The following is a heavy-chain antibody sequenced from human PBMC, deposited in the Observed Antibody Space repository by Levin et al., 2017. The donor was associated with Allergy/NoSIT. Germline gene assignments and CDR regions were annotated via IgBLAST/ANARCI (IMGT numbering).Heavy chain of an antibody. D-gene: IGHD3-3*01. Sequence: LSLTCAASGFTFSSYAMSWVRQAPGKGLEWVSAISGSGGSTYYADSVKGRFTISRDNSKNTLYLQMNSLRAEDTAVYYCAKEPGPAKYYDFWRGYDDYGMDVWGQGTTVTVSS. CDR1: GFTFSSYA. CDR2: ISGSGGST. V-gene: IGHV3-23*01. J-gene: IGHJ6*02. CDR3: AKEPGPAKYYDFWRGYDDYGMDV.